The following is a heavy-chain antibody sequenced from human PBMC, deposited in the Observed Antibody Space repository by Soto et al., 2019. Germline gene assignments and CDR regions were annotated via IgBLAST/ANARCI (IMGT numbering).Heavy chain of an antibody. J-gene: IGHJ6*02. CDR1: GGSFSGYY. D-gene: IGHD6-13*01. V-gene: IGHV4-34*01. CDR3: ARGLAAAGNYYYYGMDV. Sequence: VYGGSFSGYYWSWIRQPPGKGLEWIGEINHSGSTNYNPSLKSRVTISVDTSKNSLYLQMNSLRAEDTAVYYCARGLAAAGNYYYYGMDVWGQGTTVTVSS. CDR2: INHSGST.